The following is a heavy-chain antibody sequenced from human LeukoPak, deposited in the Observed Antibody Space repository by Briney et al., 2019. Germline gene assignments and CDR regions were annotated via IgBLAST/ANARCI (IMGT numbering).Heavy chain of an antibody. Sequence: GESLKISCKGSGYSFTSYWIGWVRPMPGKGLEWMGNIYPGDSDTRYSPSFQGQVTISADKSISTAYLQWSSLKASDTAMYYCARQRFTMRAYAGNWFDPWGQGTLVTVSS. CDR2: IYPGDSDT. J-gene: IGHJ5*02. CDR1: GYSFTSYW. CDR3: ARQRFTMRAYAGNWFDP. D-gene: IGHD3-10*01. V-gene: IGHV5-51*01.